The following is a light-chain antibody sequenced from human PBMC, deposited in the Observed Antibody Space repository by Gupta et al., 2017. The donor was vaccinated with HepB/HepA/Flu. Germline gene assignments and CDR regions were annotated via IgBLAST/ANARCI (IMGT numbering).Light chain of an antibody. J-gene: IGKJ4*01. Sequence: DIQMTQSPSSLSASVGDRVTITCRASQSISSYLNWYQQKPGKVPKLLIYAAPSLQSGVPSRFSGSGSGTDFTLTISSLQPEDFATYYCQQSYSTPLTFGGGTKVEIK. CDR2: AAP. V-gene: IGKV1-39*01. CDR3: QQSYSTPLT. CDR1: QSISSY.